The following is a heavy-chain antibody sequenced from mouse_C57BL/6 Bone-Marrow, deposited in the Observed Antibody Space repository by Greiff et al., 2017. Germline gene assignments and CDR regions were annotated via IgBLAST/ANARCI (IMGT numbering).Heavy chain of an antibody. CDR2: IYPRDGST. Sequence: VQLQESDAELVKPGASVKISCKVSGYTFTNHTIHWMKQRPEQGLEWIGYIYPRDGSTKYNEKFKGKATLTADKSSSTAYMQLNSLTSEDSAVYFCARQYYGSSSVFAYWGQGTLVTVSA. V-gene: IGHV1-78*01. CDR3: ARQYYGSSSVFAY. D-gene: IGHD1-1*01. J-gene: IGHJ3*01. CDR1: GYTFTNHT.